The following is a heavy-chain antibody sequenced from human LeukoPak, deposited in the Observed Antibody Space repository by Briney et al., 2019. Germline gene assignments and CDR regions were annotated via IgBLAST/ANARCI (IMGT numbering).Heavy chain of an antibody. V-gene: IGHV3-23*01. Sequence: LTSETLSLTCAVYGGSFSGYYWSWVRQAPGKGLEWVSAISGSGGSTYYADSVKGRFTISRDNSKNTLYLQMNSLRAEDTAVYYCASVHGYYYYMDVWGKGTTVTVSS. CDR2: ISGSGGST. CDR3: ASVHGYYYYMDV. CDR1: GGSFSGYY. J-gene: IGHJ6*03.